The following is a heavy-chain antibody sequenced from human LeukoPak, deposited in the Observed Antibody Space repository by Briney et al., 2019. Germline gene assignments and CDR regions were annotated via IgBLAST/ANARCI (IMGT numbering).Heavy chain of an antibody. CDR2: INSDGSST. CDR1: GFTLSSFE. Sequence: GGSLRLSCAASGFTLSSFEMHWVRQAPGKGLVWVSRINSDGSSTSYADSVKGRFTISRDNAKNTLYLQMNSLRAEDTAVYYCARVVGGTWLRRPTYYFDYWGQGTLVTVSS. V-gene: IGHV3-74*01. CDR3: ARVVGGTWLRRPTYYFDY. D-gene: IGHD5-12*01. J-gene: IGHJ4*02.